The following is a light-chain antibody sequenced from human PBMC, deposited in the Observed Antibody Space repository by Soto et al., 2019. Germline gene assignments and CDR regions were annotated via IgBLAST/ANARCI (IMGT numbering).Light chain of an antibody. Sequence: QSVLTQPASVSVSPGQSITISCTGTSGDVGGYYYVSWYQHLPGKAPKLMISEVSNRPSGVSNRFSGSKSGNTASLTISGLQAEDEADYYCSSYTAGGTIFGTGTKVTVL. CDR3: SSYTAGGTI. CDR2: EVS. CDR1: SGDVGGYYY. J-gene: IGLJ1*01. V-gene: IGLV2-14*01.